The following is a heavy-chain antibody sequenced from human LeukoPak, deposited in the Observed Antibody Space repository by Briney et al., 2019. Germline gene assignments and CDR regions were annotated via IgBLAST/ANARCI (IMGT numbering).Heavy chain of an antibody. V-gene: IGHV3-48*01. CDR2: ISSSSSTI. CDR3: ARDRGLLWFGELLPNDAFDI. Sequence: PGGSLRLSCAASGFTFSSYSMNWVRQAPGKGLERVSYISSSSSTIYYADSVKGRFTISRDNAKNSLYLQMNSLRAEDTAVYYCARDRGLLWFGELLPNDAFDIWGQGTMVTVSS. D-gene: IGHD3-10*01. J-gene: IGHJ3*02. CDR1: GFTFSSYS.